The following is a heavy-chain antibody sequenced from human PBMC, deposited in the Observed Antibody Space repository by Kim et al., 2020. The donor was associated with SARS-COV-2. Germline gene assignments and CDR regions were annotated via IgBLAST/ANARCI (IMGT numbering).Heavy chain of an antibody. D-gene: IGHD3-10*01. V-gene: IGHV1-69*13. CDR2: IIPIFGTA. J-gene: IGHJ4*02. CDR3: ARPASWFGEPARYFDY. Sequence: SVKVSCKASGGTFSSYAISWVRQAPGQGLEWMGGIIPIFGTANYAQKFQGRVTITADESTSTAYMELSSLRSEDTAVYYCARPASWFGEPARYFDYWGQGTLVTVSS. CDR1: GGTFSSYA.